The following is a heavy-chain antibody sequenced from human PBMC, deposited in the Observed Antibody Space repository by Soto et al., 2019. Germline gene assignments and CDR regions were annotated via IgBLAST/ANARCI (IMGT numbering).Heavy chain of an antibody. V-gene: IGHV3-21*01. J-gene: IGHJ4*02. D-gene: IGHD4-4*01. CDR2: ISSSSSYI. CDR3: ATMTTVPSDY. Sequence: EVPLVESGRRLVKPGGSLRLACEASGFTFSSYSMNWVRQSPGKGLEWASSISSSSSYIYYADSVKGRLTISSDNAKNSMYLPINSLRDEDTAVYDCATMTTVPSDYWGQGTLVTVAS. CDR1: GFTFSSYS.